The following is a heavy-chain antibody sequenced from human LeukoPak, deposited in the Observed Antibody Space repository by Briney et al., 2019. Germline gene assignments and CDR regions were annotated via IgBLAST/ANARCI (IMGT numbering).Heavy chain of an antibody. CDR2: INSDGSST. J-gene: IGHJ6*03. V-gene: IGHV3-74*01. CDR3: ARDGLYDYGDFYYYYYMDV. Sequence: GGSLRLSCAASGFTFSSYWMHWVRQAPGKGLVWVSRINSDGSSTSHADSVKGRFTISRDNAKNTLYLQMNSLRAEDTAVYYCARDGLYDYGDFYYYYYMDVWGKGTTVTISS. D-gene: IGHD4-17*01. CDR1: GFTFSSYW.